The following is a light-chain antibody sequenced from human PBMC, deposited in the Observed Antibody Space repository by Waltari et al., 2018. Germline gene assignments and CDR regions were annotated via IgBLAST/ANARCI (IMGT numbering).Light chain of an antibody. J-gene: IGLJ3*02. Sequence: QPALTLTHSAPTPLGSPVKRTSLLSSGHSSYIIALHQHQPGKVPRYVMKVEGGGTYNKGTVVSDRFSGSSSGADRYLTISNLQSEDEVDYYCETWDSRTLGVFGGGTKLTVL. CDR3: ETWDSRTLGV. V-gene: IGLV4-60*03. CDR2: VEGGGTY. CDR1: SGHSSYI.